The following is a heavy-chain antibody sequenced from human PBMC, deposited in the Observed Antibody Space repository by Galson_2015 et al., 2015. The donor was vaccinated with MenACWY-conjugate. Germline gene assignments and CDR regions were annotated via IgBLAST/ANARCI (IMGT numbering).Heavy chain of an antibody. CDR3: ARAYYYDSSDYYPYYFDY. CDR1: GFTFSTYV. CDR2: ISSGSSYI. D-gene: IGHD3-22*01. J-gene: IGHJ4*02. Sequence: SLRLSCAASGFTFSTYVMNWVRQAPGRGLEWVSSISSGSSYIYYADSVQGRFTVSRDNAKNSLYLEMNSLRAEDTAVYYCARAYYYDSSDYYPYYFDYWGQGTLVTVSS. V-gene: IGHV3-21*01.